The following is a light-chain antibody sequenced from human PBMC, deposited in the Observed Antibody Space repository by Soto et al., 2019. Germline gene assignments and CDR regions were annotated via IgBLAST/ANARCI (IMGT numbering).Light chain of an antibody. CDR1: SSDVGTYNY. CDR2: EVS. CDR3: SSYTSSTNYV. J-gene: IGLJ1*01. V-gene: IGLV2-14*01. Sequence: QSVLTQPASVSGSPGQSITISCTGTSSDVGTYNYVSWYQQHPGKAPKLIIYEVSNRPSGVSNRFSGSKSGNTASLTISGLQAEDEAYYYCSSYTSSTNYVFGAGTKVTVL.